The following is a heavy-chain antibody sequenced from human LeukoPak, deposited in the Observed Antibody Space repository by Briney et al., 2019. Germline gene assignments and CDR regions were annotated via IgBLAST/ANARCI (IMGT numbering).Heavy chain of an antibody. D-gene: IGHD6-13*01. CDR3: ARESRLSYSSSWNYYYYYMDV. CDR1: GGSISTSSYY. CDR2: IFYSGST. V-gene: IGHV4-39*07. J-gene: IGHJ6*03. Sequence: SETLSLTCTVSGGSISTSSYYWGWVRQPPGKGLEWIGNIFYSGSTNYNPSLKSRVTISVDTSKNQFSLKLSSVTAADTAVYYCARESRLSYSSSWNYYYYYMDVWGKGTTVTVSS.